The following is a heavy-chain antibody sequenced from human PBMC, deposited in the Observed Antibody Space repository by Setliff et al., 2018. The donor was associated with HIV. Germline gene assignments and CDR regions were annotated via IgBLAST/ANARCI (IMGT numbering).Heavy chain of an antibody. V-gene: IGHV3-72*01. CDR2: SRNKAKSYTT. D-gene: IGHD2-15*01. J-gene: IGHJ6*02. CDR1: GFTFSSYG. Sequence: GGSLRLSCAASGFTFSSYGMNWVHQAPGKGLEWVGRSRNKAKSYTTEYSASVKGRFTISRDDSKNSLYLQMNGLKTEDTAVYYCASQGVVVTTRGHHYYGLKVWGQGTTVTVSS. CDR3: ASQGVVVTTRGHHYYGLKV.